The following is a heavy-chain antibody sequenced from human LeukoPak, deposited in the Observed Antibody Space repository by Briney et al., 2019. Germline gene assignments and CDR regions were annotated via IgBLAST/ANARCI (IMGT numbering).Heavy chain of an antibody. CDR3: ARQRYMDV. CDR2: INEDGSEK. Sequence: GGSLRLSCAASGFTFSRYWMSWVRQAPGKGLEWVANINEDGSEKIYVDFVKGRFTISRDNAKNSLYLQMNSLRGEDRAVYYCARQRYMDVWGEGTTVTVSS. J-gene: IGHJ6*03. CDR1: GFTFSRYW. V-gene: IGHV3-7*01.